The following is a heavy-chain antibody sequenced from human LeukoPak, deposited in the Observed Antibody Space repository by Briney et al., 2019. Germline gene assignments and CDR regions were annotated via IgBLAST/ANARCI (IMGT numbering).Heavy chain of an antibody. CDR2: IYHSGST. V-gene: IGHV4-30-2*01. Sequence: SQTLSLTCAVSGGSISSGGYSWSWIRQPPGKGLEWIGYIYHSGSTYYNPSLKSRVTISVDRSKNQSSLKLSSVTAADTAVYYCARYCSSTSCSYGMDVWGKGTTVTVSS. J-gene: IGHJ6*04. CDR1: GGSISSGGYS. D-gene: IGHD2-2*01. CDR3: ARYCSSTSCSYGMDV.